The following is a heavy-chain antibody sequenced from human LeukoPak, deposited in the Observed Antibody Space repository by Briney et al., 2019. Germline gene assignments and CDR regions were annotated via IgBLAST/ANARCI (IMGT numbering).Heavy chain of an antibody. CDR1: GFSFGMYW. Sequence: GGSLSLSCVASGFSFGMYWMRWVRQAPGKGLEWVANIKLEGSEKNYVDSVKGRFTISRDNTKNSLYLQMNSLRAEDTAVFYCARDQYDTWSRRGNFDSWGQGTLVIVSS. V-gene: IGHV3-7*03. CDR2: IKLEGSEK. CDR3: ARDQYDTWSRRGNFDS. D-gene: IGHD3/OR15-3a*01. J-gene: IGHJ4*02.